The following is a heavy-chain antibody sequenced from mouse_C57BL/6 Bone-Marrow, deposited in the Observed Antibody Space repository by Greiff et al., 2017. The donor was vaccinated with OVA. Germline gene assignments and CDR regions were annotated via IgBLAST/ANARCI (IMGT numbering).Heavy chain of an antibody. CDR1: GFSFTSYG. J-gene: IGHJ4*01. D-gene: IGHD2-3*01. CDR2: IWGVGST. CDR3: ARGGLDGYIYAMDY. V-gene: IGHV2-6*01. Sequence: VKVVESGPGLVAPSQSLSITCTVSGFSFTSYGVDWVRQSPGKGLEWLGVIWGVGSTNYNSALKSRLSISKDNSKSQVFLKMNSLQTDDTAMYYCARGGLDGYIYAMDYWGQGTSVTVSS.